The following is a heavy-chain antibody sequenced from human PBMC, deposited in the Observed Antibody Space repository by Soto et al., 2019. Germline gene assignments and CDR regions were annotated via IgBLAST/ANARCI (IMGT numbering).Heavy chain of an antibody. CDR2: ISAYNGNT. D-gene: IGHD6-13*01. J-gene: IGHJ1*01. Sequence: GASVKVSCKASGYTFTSYGISWVRQAPGQGLEWMGWISAYNGNTNYAQKFQGWVTMTRDTSISTAYMELSRLRSDDTAVYYCARDFTPGIAAAGEPYGENFRFQHWGQGTQVTVS. CDR1: GYTFTSYG. CDR3: ARDFTPGIAAAGEPYGENFRFQH. V-gene: IGHV1-18*01.